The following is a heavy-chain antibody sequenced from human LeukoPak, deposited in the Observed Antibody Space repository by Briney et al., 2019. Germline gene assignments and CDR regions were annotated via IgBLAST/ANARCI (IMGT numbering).Heavy chain of an antibody. CDR3: ARTGDFPGYAFDI. D-gene: IGHD3-3*01. Sequence: SETLSLTCTVSGGSISSYYWSWIRQPPGKGLEWIGYIYYSESTNYNPSLKSRVTISVDTSKNQFSLKLSSVTAADTAVYYCARTGDFPGYAFDIWGQGTMVTVSS. V-gene: IGHV4-59*01. CDR1: GGSISSYY. CDR2: IYYSEST. J-gene: IGHJ3*02.